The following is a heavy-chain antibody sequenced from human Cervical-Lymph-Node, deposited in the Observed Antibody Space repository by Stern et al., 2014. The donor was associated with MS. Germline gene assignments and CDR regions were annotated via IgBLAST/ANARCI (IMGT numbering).Heavy chain of an antibody. V-gene: IGHV4-31*01. Sequence: MQLVESGPGLVKPSQTLSLTCTVSGGSISSGGYYWSWIRQHPGKGLEWIGYIYYSGSTYYNPSLKSLVTISVDTSKNQFSLKLSSVTAADTAVYYCARGSSSSVGMDVWGQGTTVTVSS. J-gene: IGHJ6*02. CDR3: ARGSSSSVGMDV. CDR1: GGSISSGGYY. CDR2: IYYSGST. D-gene: IGHD6-6*01.